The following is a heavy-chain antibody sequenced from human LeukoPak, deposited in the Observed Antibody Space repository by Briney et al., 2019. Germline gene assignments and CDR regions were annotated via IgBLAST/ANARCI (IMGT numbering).Heavy chain of an antibody. Sequence: PGGSLRLSCAASGFTFSDYWMTWVRQAPGKGLEWVAHIIQGGSEKNYVDSVKGRFTISRDNAKNSLYLQMTSLRAEDTAVYYCARERSGWYERWLDYWGQGTLVTVSS. J-gene: IGHJ4*02. D-gene: IGHD6-19*01. CDR3: ARERSGWYERWLDY. V-gene: IGHV3-7*01. CDR2: IIQGGSEK. CDR1: GFTFSDYW.